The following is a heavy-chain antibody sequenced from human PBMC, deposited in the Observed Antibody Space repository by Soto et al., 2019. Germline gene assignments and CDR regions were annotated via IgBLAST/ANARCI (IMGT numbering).Heavy chain of an antibody. CDR2: INSDGSTT. V-gene: IGHV3-74*01. CDR3: ARGASSAWYVDY. D-gene: IGHD6-19*01. Sequence: GGSLRLSCAASGSTFSSYWMHWVRQTPGKGLVWVSRINSDGSTTTYADSVKGRFAISRDNAKNTLYLQMSSLRAEDTAVYYCARGASSAWYVDYWGQGTLVTVSS. CDR1: GSTFSSYW. J-gene: IGHJ4*02.